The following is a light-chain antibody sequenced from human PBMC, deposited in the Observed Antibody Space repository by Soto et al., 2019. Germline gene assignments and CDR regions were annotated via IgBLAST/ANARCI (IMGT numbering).Light chain of an antibody. V-gene: IGKV1-5*03. Sequence: IQMTQSPSTLSASVGDRVAITCRASQSIGIWLAWYQQKPGKAPRFLLYKASSLESGVPSRFSGSGYGTEFSLTISSLQPDYFATYYCQQYNDYSWTFGQGTKVAIK. CDR3: QQYNDYSWT. CDR1: QSIGIW. J-gene: IGKJ1*01. CDR2: KAS.